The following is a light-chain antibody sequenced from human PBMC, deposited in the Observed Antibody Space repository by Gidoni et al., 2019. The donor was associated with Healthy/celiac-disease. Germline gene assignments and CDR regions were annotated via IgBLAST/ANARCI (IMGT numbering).Light chain of an antibody. CDR1: QSISSY. V-gene: IGKV1-39*01. Sequence: DIQMTQSPSSLSASVGDRVTITCRASQSISSYLNWYQQKPGKAPKLLIYAASSLQSVVPSRFSGSGSGTDFTLTISSLQPEDFATYYCKQSYSTPRTFGQGTKVEIK. CDR2: AAS. CDR3: KQSYSTPRT. J-gene: IGKJ1*01.